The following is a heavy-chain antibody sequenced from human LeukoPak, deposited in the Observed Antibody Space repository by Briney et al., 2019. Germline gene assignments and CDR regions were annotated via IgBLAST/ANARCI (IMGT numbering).Heavy chain of an antibody. D-gene: IGHD2-2*01. Sequence: SGPTLVNPTPTLTLTCTFAGLSLSTSGVGVGWIRQPPGKALEWLALIYWNDDERYSPSLQSRLTITKDTSKNQVVLTMTNMDPVDTATYYCAHHRGGYCSSTSCLNWFHPWGQGTLVTVSS. CDR3: AHHRGGYCSSTSCLNWFHP. CDR1: GLSLSTSGVG. J-gene: IGHJ5*02. V-gene: IGHV2-5*01. CDR2: IYWNDDE.